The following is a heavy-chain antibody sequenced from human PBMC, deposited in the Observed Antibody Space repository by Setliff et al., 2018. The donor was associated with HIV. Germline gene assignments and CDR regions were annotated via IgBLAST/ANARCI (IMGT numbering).Heavy chain of an antibody. D-gene: IGHD4-17*01. CDR2: LSPSGTT. J-gene: IGHJ4*02. Sequence: SETLSLTCTVYGGSFSNYYANWIRQPPGKGLEWIGELSPSGTTRSNPSLQSRVTISLDTSNNQFSLKLTSVTAADTAMYYCASFFVTTVTNQDYWGQGTPVTVSS. CDR1: GGSFSNYY. V-gene: IGHV4-34*01. CDR3: ASFFVTTVTNQDY.